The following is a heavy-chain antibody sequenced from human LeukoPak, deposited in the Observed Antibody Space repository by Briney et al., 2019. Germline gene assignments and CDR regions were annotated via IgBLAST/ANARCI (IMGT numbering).Heavy chain of an antibody. CDR3: AKDLWHYGGNPARYFDY. V-gene: IGHV3-23*01. Sequence: GGSLRLSCAASGFTFSSYAMSWVRQAPGKGLEWVSAISGSGGSTNYADSVKGRFTNSRDNSNNTLSLQMSSLRAEDTAVYYCAKDLWHYGGNPARYFDYWGQGTLVTVSS. D-gene: IGHD4-23*01. J-gene: IGHJ4*02. CDR1: GFTFSSYA. CDR2: ISGSGGST.